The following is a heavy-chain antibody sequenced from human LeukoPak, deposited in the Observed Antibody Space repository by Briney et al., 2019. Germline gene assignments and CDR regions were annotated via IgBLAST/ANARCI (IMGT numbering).Heavy chain of an antibody. CDR3: AKDLSWNTADR. V-gene: IGHV3-74*01. CDR1: GFTYTDYW. Sequence: GGSLRLSCVGSGFTYTDYWMHWFRQAPGRGPVWVSRINPDGTIIDYADSVKGRFSISRDNAKNLLYLQMNGLRADDTAVYYCAKDLSWNTADRWGEGILVTVSS. CDR2: INPDGTII. J-gene: IGHJ5*02. D-gene: IGHD5-18*01.